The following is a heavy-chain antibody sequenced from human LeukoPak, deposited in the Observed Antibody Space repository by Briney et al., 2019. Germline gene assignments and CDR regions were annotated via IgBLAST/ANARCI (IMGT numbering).Heavy chain of an antibody. CDR2: ISAYNGNT. Sequence: ASVKVSCKASGYTFTSYGISWVRQAPGQGLEWMGWISAYNGNTNYAQKLQGRVTMTTDTSTSTAYMELRSLRSEDTAVYYCARGLKYRSYYYYGMDVWGQGTTVTVSS. J-gene: IGHJ6*02. V-gene: IGHV1-18*01. D-gene: IGHD5-18*01. CDR1: GYTFTSYG. CDR3: ARGLKYRSYYYYGMDV.